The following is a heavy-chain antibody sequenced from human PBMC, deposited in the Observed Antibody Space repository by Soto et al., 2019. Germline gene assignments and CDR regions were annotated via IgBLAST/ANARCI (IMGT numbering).Heavy chain of an antibody. CDR2: TYYRSKWYN. CDR1: GDSVSSNSAA. Sequence: SQTLSLTCAISGDSVSSNSAAWNWIRQSPSRGLEWLGRTYYRSKWYNDYAVSVKSRITINPDTSKNQFSLQLNSVTPEDTAVYYCARDIAARPGDYYYSYGVDVWGQGTTVTVSS. V-gene: IGHV6-1*01. D-gene: IGHD6-6*01. CDR3: ARDIAARPGDYYYSYGVDV. J-gene: IGHJ6*02.